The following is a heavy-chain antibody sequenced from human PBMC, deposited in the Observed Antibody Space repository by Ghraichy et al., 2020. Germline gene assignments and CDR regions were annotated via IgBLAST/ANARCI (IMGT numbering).Heavy chain of an antibody. D-gene: IGHD1-1*01. CDR3: ARLIASTGSSDWFDP. CDR2: IYYSGTT. Sequence: SCTVSGDSISGSYWSWIRQPPGKGLEWIRYIYYSGTTIYNPSLKSRVTISVDTSKNQFSLKLTSVTAADTAVYYCARLIASTGSSDWFDPWGQGTLVTVSS. J-gene: IGHJ5*02. CDR1: GDSISGSY. V-gene: IGHV4-59*01.